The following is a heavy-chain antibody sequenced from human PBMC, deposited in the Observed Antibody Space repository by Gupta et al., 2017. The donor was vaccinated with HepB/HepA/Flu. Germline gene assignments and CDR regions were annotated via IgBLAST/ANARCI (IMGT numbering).Heavy chain of an antibody. CDR1: GGSISSGGHY. CDR2: IYYTGST. D-gene: IGHD3-16*01. Sequence: QLQLQESGPGLVTPSETLSLTCNVSGGSISSGGHYWAWIRQPPGKELEYIGSIYYTGSTFSDPSLKSRVTISVDTSKNHFSLNLTSVTAADTAVYFCARALGGWNWFFDLWGRGTLVTVSS. V-gene: IGHV4-39*02. CDR3: ARALGGWNWFFDL. J-gene: IGHJ2*01.